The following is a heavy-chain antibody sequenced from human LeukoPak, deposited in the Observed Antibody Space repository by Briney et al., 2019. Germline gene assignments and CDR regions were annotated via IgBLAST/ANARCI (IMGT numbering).Heavy chain of an antibody. Sequence: ASVKVSCRASGYTFTGYYIRWVRQAPGQGLEWMGWINPNSGGTNYAQKFQGRVTMTRDTSISTAYMELSRLRSDDTAVYYCARDRGGSFDYWGQGTLVTVSS. CDR2: INPNSGGT. V-gene: IGHV1-2*02. D-gene: IGHD1-26*01. CDR3: ARDRGGSFDY. J-gene: IGHJ4*02. CDR1: GYTFTGYY.